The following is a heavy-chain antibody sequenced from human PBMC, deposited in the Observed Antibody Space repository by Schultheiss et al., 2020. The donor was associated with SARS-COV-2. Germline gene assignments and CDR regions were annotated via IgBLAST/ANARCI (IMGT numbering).Heavy chain of an antibody. J-gene: IGHJ6*02. CDR1: GYSFTSYW. Sequence: GESLKISCKGSGYSFTSYWIGWVRQMPGKGLEWMGIIYPGDSDTRHSPSFQGQVTISVDKSISTAYLQWSSLKASDTAMYYCASYLFGVVPKPYYYYGMDVWGQGTTVTVSS. V-gene: IGHV5-51*01. CDR3: ASYLFGVVPKPYYYYGMDV. CDR2: IYPGDSDT. D-gene: IGHD3-3*01.